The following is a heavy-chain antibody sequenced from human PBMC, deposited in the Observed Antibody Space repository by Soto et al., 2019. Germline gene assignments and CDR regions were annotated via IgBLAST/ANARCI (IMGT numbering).Heavy chain of an antibody. CDR2: ICYDGSNK. CDR3: AIGRGDLTDYYYDSSGPEVGRDV. D-gene: IGHD3-22*01. CDR1: GFTFSSYG. J-gene: IGHJ6*02. Sequence: PGGSLRLSCAASGFTFSSYGMYWARQAPGKGLEWVAVICYDGSNKYYADSVKGRFTISRDNSKNTLYLLMNGLRAEDTAVYYCAIGRGDLTDYYYDSSGPEVGRDVLGQGTTVTVS. V-gene: IGHV3-33*01.